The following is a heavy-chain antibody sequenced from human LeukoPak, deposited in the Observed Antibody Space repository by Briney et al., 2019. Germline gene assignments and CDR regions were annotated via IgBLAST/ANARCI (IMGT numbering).Heavy chain of an antibody. CDR3: ARGDGYNVDY. J-gene: IGHJ4*02. V-gene: IGHV4-31*03. D-gene: IGHD5-24*01. Sequence: SETLSLTCTVSGGSISSGGNYWSWIRQHPGKGPEWIGYIYYSGSTYYSPSLKSRLTISVDTSKNQFSLKLSSVTAADTAVYYCARGDGYNVDYWGQGTLVTVSS. CDR2: IYYSGST. CDR1: GGSISSGGNY.